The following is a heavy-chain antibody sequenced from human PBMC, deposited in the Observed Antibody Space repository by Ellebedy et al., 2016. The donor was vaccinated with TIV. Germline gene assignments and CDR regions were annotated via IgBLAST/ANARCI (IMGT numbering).Heavy chain of an antibody. J-gene: IGHJ4*02. Sequence: ASVKVSCXASVGTFSSYAISWVRQAPGQGLEWMGGIIPIFGTANYAQKFQGRVTITADESTSTAYMELSSLRSEDTAVYYCARFSGVYGDYRGYWGQGTLVTVSS. CDR3: ARFSGVYGDYRGY. V-gene: IGHV1-69*13. CDR2: IIPIFGTA. D-gene: IGHD4-17*01. CDR1: VGTFSSYA.